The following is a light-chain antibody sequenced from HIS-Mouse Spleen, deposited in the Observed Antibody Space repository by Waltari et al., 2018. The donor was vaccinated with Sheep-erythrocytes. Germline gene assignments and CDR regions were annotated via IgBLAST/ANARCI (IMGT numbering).Light chain of an antibody. CDR1: KLGVKY. Sequence: SSELTQPPSVSVSPGQTASITGSRTKLGVKYACWYQQKPGQSPVLVIYQDTKRPSGIPERFSGSNSGNTATLTISGTQAMDEADYYCQAWDSSIVVFGGGTKLTVL. CDR2: QDT. V-gene: IGLV3-1*01. J-gene: IGLJ2*01. CDR3: QAWDSSIVV.